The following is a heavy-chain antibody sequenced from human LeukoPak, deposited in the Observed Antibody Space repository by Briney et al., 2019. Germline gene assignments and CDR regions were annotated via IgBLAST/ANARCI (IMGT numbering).Heavy chain of an antibody. CDR2: ISVSGGVS. CDR3: AIKGSSGWPYYFDY. V-gene: IGHV3-23*01. D-gene: IGHD6-19*01. Sequence: PGGSLRLSCAASGFTFSSYAMSWVRQVPGKGLEWVSSISVSGGVSYYADSVKGRFTASRDNSKNTLYLQMNSLRAEDTAVYYCAIKGSSGWPYYFDYWGQGTLVTVSS. J-gene: IGHJ4*02. CDR1: GFTFSSYA.